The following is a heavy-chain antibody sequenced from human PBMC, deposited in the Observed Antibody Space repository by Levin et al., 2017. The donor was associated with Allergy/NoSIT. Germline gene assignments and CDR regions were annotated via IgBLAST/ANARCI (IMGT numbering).Heavy chain of an antibody. D-gene: IGHD1-14*01. Sequence: PGGSLRLSCAASGFTFSSYWMSWVRQAPGKGLEWVANIKQDGSEKYYVDSVKGRFTISRDNAKNSLYLQMNSLRAEDTAVYYCARVSRAPGIPGGLDGWGQGTTVTGSS. CDR1: GFTFSSYW. J-gene: IGHJ6*02. CDR2: IKQDGSEK. CDR3: ARVSRAPGIPGGLDG. V-gene: IGHV3-7*01.